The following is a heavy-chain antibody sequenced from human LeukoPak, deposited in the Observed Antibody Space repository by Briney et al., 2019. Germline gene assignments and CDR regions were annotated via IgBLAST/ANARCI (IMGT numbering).Heavy chain of an antibody. D-gene: IGHD1-26*01. CDR1: GYMFTTHA. Sequence: ASVKVSCKASGYMFTTHAIHWVRQAPGQRLEWMGWISTGNGNTKYSQKFQGRATLIRDTSANTAYVELSSLTYEDMAVYYCARRDGRSFDYWGQGTLVTVSS. V-gene: IGHV1-3*04. CDR3: ARRDGRSFDY. J-gene: IGHJ4*02. CDR2: ISTGNGNT.